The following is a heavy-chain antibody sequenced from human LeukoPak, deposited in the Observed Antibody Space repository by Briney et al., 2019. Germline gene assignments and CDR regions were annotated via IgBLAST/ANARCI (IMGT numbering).Heavy chain of an antibody. V-gene: IGHV1-2*02. D-gene: IGHD3-10*01. Sequence: PGGSLRLSCAASGFTFSSYGMHWVRQAPGQGLEWMGWINPNSGGTNYAQKFQGRVTMTRDTSISTAYMELSRLRSDDTALYYCAREKYYTSGSIYNRIDYWGQGTLVTVSS. CDR2: INPNSGGT. CDR3: AREKYYTSGSIYNRIDY. J-gene: IGHJ4*02. CDR1: GFTFSSYG.